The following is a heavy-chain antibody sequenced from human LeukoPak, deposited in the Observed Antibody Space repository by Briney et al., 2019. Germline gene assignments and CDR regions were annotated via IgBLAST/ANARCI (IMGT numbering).Heavy chain of an antibody. Sequence: PGGSLKLSCAASGFTFSSYSVNWVRQAPGKGLEWVSSISSSSSYIYYADSVKGRFSISRDNAKNSLYLQMNSLRAEDTAVYYCARDHDYDSSGYYPIQADFDYWGQGTLVTVSS. CDR1: GFTFSSYS. J-gene: IGHJ4*02. CDR3: ARDHDYDSSGYYPIQADFDY. V-gene: IGHV3-21*01. D-gene: IGHD3-22*01. CDR2: ISSSSSYI.